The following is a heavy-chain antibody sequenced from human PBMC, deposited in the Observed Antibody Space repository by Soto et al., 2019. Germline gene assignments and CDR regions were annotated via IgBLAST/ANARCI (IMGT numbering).Heavy chain of an antibody. CDR3: AKGSSGSYLNLFGP. CDR1: GYTFTNYY. J-gene: IGHJ5*02. Sequence: ASVKVSCKTSGYTFTNYYIHWVRQAPGQGLEWMGIVNPSSGSTSYPQKFQGRVTMTRDTSTSTVYMDLSSLKSEDTAVYYCAKGSSGSYLNLFGPWGQGTLVTVSS. D-gene: IGHD1-26*01. V-gene: IGHV1-46*01. CDR2: VNPSSGST.